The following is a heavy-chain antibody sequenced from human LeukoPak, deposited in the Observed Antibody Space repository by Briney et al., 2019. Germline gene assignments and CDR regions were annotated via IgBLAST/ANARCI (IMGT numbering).Heavy chain of an antibody. CDR2: ISSSGSGT. CDR3: TKVQQSPTYYYYSSGYPYY. Sequence: GGSLRLSCTASGFTFSSYDMSWVRQAPGKGLEWVSDISSSGSGTYYADSVKGRFTISRDNSKTTLYLQMNRLRAEDTVVYYGTKVQQSPTYYYYSSGYPYYWGKGTLVTVST. J-gene: IGHJ4*02. V-gene: IGHV3-23*01. D-gene: IGHD3-22*01. CDR1: GFTFSSYD.